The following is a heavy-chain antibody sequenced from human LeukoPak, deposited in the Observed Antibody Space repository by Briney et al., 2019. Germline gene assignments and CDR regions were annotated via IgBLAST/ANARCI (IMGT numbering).Heavy chain of an antibody. CDR3: ARRAHYGSGSYYPEKNFDY. J-gene: IGHJ4*02. CDR2: IYYSGST. Sequence: SETLSLTCTVSGGSISSRSYYWGWIRQPPGKGLEWIGSIYYSGSTYYNPSLKSRVTISVDTSKNQFSLKLSSVTAADTAVYYCARRAHYGSGSYYPEKNFDYWGQGTLVTVSS. D-gene: IGHD3-10*01. CDR1: GGSISSRSYY. V-gene: IGHV4-39*01.